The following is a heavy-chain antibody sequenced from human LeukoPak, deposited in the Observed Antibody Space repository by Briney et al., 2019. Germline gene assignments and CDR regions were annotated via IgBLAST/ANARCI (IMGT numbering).Heavy chain of an antibody. J-gene: IGHJ3*02. CDR2: IYHSGST. Sequence: PSETLSLTCAVYGGSFSGYYWSWIRQPPGKGLEWIGSIYHSGSTYYNPSLKSRVTISVDTSKNQFSLKLSSVTAADTAVYYCARAPGGATHAFDIWGQGTMVTVSS. V-gene: IGHV4-34*01. D-gene: IGHD1-26*01. CDR1: GGSFSGYY. CDR3: ARAPGGATHAFDI.